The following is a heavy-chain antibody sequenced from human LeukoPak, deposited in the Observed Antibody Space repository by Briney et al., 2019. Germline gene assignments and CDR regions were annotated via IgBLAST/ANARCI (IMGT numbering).Heavy chain of an antibody. D-gene: IGHD6-19*01. CDR2: ISDNGGMT. J-gene: IGHJ4*02. CDR1: GITFSSHA. V-gene: IGHV3-64D*06. Sequence: GGSLRLSCSASGITFSSHAMHWVRQAPGKGLEYGSAISDNGGMTFYADSVKGRFTISRDNSKNTLYLQMSSLRGEDTAVYYCYVSGWTEDIDNWGQGTLVTVSS. CDR3: YVSGWTEDIDN.